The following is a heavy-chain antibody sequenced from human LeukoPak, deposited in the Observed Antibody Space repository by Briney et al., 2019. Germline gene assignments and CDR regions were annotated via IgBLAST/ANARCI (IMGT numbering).Heavy chain of an antibody. J-gene: IGHJ3*02. CDR2: IYNSGST. CDR3: ASAHSRYCSSTSCYRTHAFDI. Sequence: SETLSLTCTVSGGSISSSSYYWGWIRQPPGKGLEWIGSIYNSGSTYYNPSLKSRVTISVDTSKNQFSLKLSSVTAADTAVYYCASAHSRYCSSTSCYRTHAFDIWGQGTMVTVSS. V-gene: IGHV4-39*01. CDR1: GGSISSSSYY. D-gene: IGHD2-2*01.